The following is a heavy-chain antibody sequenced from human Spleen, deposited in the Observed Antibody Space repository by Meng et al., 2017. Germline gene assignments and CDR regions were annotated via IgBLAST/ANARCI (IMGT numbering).Heavy chain of an antibody. CDR2: INPKSGDT. Sequence: ASVKVSCKASGYTFPDYWLHWVRRAPGQGLEWMGRINPKSGDTHYAQRFQGRVTMTGDTSISTAYMELSGLRSEDTAVYYCARDGVVVVAAYYFDYWGQGTLVTVSS. V-gene: IGHV1-2*06. CDR1: GYTFPDYW. CDR3: ARDGVVVVAAYYFDY. J-gene: IGHJ4*02. D-gene: IGHD2-15*01.